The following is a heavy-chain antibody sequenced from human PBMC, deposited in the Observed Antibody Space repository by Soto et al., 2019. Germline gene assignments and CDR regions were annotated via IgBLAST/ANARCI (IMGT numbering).Heavy chain of an antibody. CDR3: VRVVAIPGYPDN. D-gene: IGHD5-12*01. J-gene: IGHJ4*02. CDR2: IVPTVDTS. Sequence: QVQLVQSGAEVRQPASSVKVSCKTSGATFSSYAITWVRQAPGQGLEWMGGIVPTVDTSTYAQKFQGRVRXXAXXFTNTVYMELSSLRSDDTAVYYCVRVVAIPGYPDNWGQGTLVTVSS. CDR1: GATFSSYA. V-gene: IGHV1-69*12.